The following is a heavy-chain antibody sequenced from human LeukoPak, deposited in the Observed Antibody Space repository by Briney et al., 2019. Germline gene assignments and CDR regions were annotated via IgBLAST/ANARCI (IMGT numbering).Heavy chain of an antibody. CDR2: IFSGGST. Sequence: PGGSLRLSCGASGISVSTNYMSWVRQAPRKGLEWVSVIFSGGSTNYADSVKGRFTFSRDNSKNTLYLQMNSLRAEDTAVYYCAKDTTGGYDEYYYYYLDVWGKGTTVTVSS. CDR1: GISVSTNY. J-gene: IGHJ6*03. CDR3: AKDTTGGYDEYYYYYLDV. D-gene: IGHD5-12*01. V-gene: IGHV3-53*05.